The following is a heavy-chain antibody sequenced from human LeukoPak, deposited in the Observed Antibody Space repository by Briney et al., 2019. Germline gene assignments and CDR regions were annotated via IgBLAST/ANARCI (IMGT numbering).Heavy chain of an antibody. J-gene: IGHJ4*02. CDR1: GGSISSHY. V-gene: IGHV4-59*11. D-gene: IGHD3-10*01. CDR3: ARGSGQWGFDS. Sequence: PSETLSLTCTVSGGSISSHYWSWIRQPPGKTLEWIGYIYYSGSTNYNPSLRSRVTISVDSSKNQFSLKPSSVTAADTAVYYCARGSGQWGFDSWGQGTLVTVSS. CDR2: IYYSGST.